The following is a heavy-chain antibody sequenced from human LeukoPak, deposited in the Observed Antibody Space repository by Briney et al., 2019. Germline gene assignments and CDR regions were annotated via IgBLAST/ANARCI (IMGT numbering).Heavy chain of an antibody. Sequence: GGSLRLSCAASRFTFRTYGMHWVRQAPGKGLEWVAFIRYDGSNKYYADSVKGRFTISRDNSKNTLYLQMNSLRAEDTAVYYCAKGRYCSSTSCSWDVWGKGTTVTISS. J-gene: IGHJ6*04. V-gene: IGHV3-30*02. D-gene: IGHD2-2*01. CDR2: IRYDGSNK. CDR3: AKGRYCSSTSCSWDV. CDR1: RFTFRTYG.